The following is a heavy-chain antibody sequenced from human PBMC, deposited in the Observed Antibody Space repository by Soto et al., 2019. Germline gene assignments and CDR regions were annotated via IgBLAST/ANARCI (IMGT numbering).Heavy chain of an antibody. D-gene: IGHD5-12*01. J-gene: IGHJ4*01. Sequence: PSETLSLTCAVYGGSFSGYYWSWIRQPPGQGLEWIGEINHRGSTNYNPSLKSRVTISVDTSKNQFSLKVRSVTAADTAVYYCAREKAIKGGPSEDWGHGILVTVSS. CDR1: GGSFSGYY. CDR3: AREKAIKGGPSED. V-gene: IGHV4-34*01. CDR2: INHRGST.